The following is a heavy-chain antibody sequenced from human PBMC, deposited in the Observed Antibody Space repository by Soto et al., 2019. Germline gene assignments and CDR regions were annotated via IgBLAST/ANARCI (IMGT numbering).Heavy chain of an antibody. CDR1: GGSISSGGYS. CDR3: ARGQDYGDYVGYFDY. V-gene: IGHV4-30-2*01. CDR2: FFLIGST. J-gene: IGHJ4*02. D-gene: IGHD4-17*01. Sequence: SETLSLTCAVSGGSISSGGYSWSWIRQPPGKGLDWFCYFFLIGSTYYTPSFKSRFTISVARSKNHFSLKLIFVTAADTAVYYCARGQDYGDYVGYFDYWGQGTLVTVSS.